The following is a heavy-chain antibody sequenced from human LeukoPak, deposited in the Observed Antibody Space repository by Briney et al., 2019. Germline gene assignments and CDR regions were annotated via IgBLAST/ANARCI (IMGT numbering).Heavy chain of an antibody. D-gene: IGHD2-21*02. CDR1: GGSISSYY. CDR3: ARDGTLLAYGMDV. Sequence: SETLSLTCTVSGGSISSYYWSWIRRPPGKGLEWIGYIYYSGSTNYNPSLKSRVTISVDTSKNQFSLKLSSVTAADTAVYYCARDGTLLAYGMDVWGQGTTVTVSS. CDR2: IYYSGST. V-gene: IGHV4-59*01. J-gene: IGHJ6*02.